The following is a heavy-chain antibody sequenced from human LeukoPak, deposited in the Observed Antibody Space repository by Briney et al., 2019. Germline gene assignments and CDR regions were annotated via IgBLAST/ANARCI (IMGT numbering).Heavy chain of an antibody. CDR1: GFTFSNYE. CDR3: ARDFTRAAAGPNFDY. CDR2: ISSSGSTI. V-gene: IGHV3-48*03. D-gene: IGHD6-13*01. J-gene: IGHJ4*02. Sequence: GGSLRLSCAVSGFTFSNYEMNWVRQAPGKGLEWVSYISSSGSTIYYADSVKGRFTISRDNAKNSLYLQMNSLRAEDTAVYYCARDFTRAAAGPNFDYWGQGTLVTVSS.